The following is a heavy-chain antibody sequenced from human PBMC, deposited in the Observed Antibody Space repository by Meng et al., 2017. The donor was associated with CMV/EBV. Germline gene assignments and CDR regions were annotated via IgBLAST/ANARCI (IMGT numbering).Heavy chain of an antibody. D-gene: IGHD3-16*01. CDR2: ISYDGSRT. CDR1: GFTFDNYD. J-gene: IGHJ4*02. Sequence: SGFTFDNYDMLWVRHAPGRGLEWVALISYDGSRTYYTDSVKGRFTISRDNSKNTLYLQMNSLIPEDTAFYYCAKDRVGGGATTFDSWGQGTLVTVSS. V-gene: IGHV3-30*18. CDR3: AKDRVGGGATTFDS.